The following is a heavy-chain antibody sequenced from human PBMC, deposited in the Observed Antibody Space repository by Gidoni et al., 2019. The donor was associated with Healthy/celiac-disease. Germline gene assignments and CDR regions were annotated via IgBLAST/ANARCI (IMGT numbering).Heavy chain of an antibody. J-gene: IGHJ4*01. Sequence: QVQLVQSGAEVKKPGSSVKVSCKASGGTVSSYAISWVRQAPGQGLEWMGGIIPIFGTANYAQKFQGSVTITADKSTSTAYMELSSLRSEDTAIYYCARVAGIVGATYYFDYWGQGTLVTVSS. D-gene: IGHD1-26*01. CDR3: ARVAGIVGATYYFDY. V-gene: IGHV1-69*06. CDR2: IIPIFGTA. CDR1: GGTVSSYA.